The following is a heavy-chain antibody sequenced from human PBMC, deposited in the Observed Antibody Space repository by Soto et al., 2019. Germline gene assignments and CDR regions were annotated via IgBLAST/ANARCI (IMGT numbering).Heavy chain of an antibody. J-gene: IGHJ3*02. CDR2: IYYSGST. V-gene: IGHV4-39*01. CDR1: GGSISSSSYY. Sequence: KSSETLSLTCTVSGGSISSSSYYWGWIRRPPGKGLEWIGSIYYSGSTYYNPSLKSRVTISVDTSKNQFSLKLSSVTAADTAVYYCARIRPGKRGYSYGYMFGAFDIWGQGTMVTVSS. D-gene: IGHD5-18*01. CDR3: ARIRPGKRGYSYGYMFGAFDI.